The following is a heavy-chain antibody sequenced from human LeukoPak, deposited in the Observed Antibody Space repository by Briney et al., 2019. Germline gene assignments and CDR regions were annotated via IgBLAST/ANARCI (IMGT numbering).Heavy chain of an antibody. CDR3: ASDQDKRIYCRSTSCSHRDAEF. V-gene: IGHV4-39*07. J-gene: IGHJ4*02. CDR1: GGSISSSSYY. CDR2: IYYSGST. Sequence: SETLSLTCTVSGGSISSSSYYWGWIRQPPGKGLEWIGSIYYSGSTYYNPSLKSRVTISVDTSKNQFSLKLRSVTAADTAVYYCASDQDKRIYCRSTSCSHRDAEFRGQGTLVTVSS. D-gene: IGHD2-2*01.